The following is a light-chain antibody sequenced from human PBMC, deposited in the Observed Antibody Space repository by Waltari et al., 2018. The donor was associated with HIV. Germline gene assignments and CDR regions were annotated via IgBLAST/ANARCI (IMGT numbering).Light chain of an antibody. CDR3: ASWDDSLNGWV. J-gene: IGLJ3*02. CDR1: RPNIGQHT. Sequence: QSVLTQPPSVSGTPGQRVPIPCSTSRPNIGQHTLPWSPQFPGMAPKRVVGSNRHRPSGVSARFSGSKSGTSASLAISGLQSEDEADYYCASWDDSLNGWVFGGGTTLTVL. V-gene: IGLV1-44*01. CDR2: SNR.